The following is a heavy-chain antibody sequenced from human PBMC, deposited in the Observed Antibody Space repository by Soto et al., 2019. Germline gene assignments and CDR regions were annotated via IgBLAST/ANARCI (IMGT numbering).Heavy chain of an antibody. J-gene: IGHJ4*02. CDR2: ISGTGGNT. Sequence: EVQLLESGGGLVQPGGSLRLSCAASGFTFSSFAMSWVRQAPGKGLEWVSTISGTGGNTYYEDSVKGRFTIYRDKSKSTLSLQMTSLRDEDTAIYYCAKAGDMAILGVVIALGYWGQGTLVTVSS. D-gene: IGHD3-3*01. V-gene: IGHV3-23*01. CDR1: GFTFSSFA. CDR3: AKAGDMAILGVVIALGY.